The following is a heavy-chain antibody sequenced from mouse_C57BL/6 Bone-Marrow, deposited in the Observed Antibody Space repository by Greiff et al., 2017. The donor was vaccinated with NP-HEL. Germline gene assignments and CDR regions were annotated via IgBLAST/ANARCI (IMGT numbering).Heavy chain of an antibody. CDR1: GYTFTDYN. CDR3: ARAGSKGDWYFDV. D-gene: IGHD1-3*01. Sequence: EVQLKESGPELVKPGASVKMSCKASGYTFTDYNMHWVKQSHGKSLEWIGYINPNNGGTSYNQKFKGKATLTVNKSSSTAYMELRSLTSEDSAVYYCARAGSKGDWYFDVWGTGTTVTVSS. V-gene: IGHV1-22*01. J-gene: IGHJ1*03. CDR2: INPNNGGT.